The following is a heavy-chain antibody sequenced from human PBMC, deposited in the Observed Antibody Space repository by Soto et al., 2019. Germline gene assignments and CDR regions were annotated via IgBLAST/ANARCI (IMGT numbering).Heavy chain of an antibody. CDR3: SKEGGYSDGGSPQPGVYPMDV. CDR1: GFTFGSYG. J-gene: IGHJ6*02. Sequence: EARLLESGGGLVQPGGSLRLSCAASGFTFGSYGMSWVRQAPGKGPEWVSFLSGSNSGGSTYYADSVKGRVTISRDNSENTLYSQMNNLRAEDTAVYYCSKEGGYSDGGSPQPGVYPMDVWGQGTTVSVSS. CDR2: LSGSNSGGST. D-gene: IGHD5-18*01. V-gene: IGHV3-23*01.